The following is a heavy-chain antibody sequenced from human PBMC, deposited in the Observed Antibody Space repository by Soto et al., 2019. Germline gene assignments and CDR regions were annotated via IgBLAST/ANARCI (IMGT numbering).Heavy chain of an antibody. J-gene: IGHJ4*02. Sequence: PGGSLRLSCAASGFTFSSYGMHWVRQAPGKGLEWVAVIWYDGSNKYYADSVKGRFTISRDNSKNTLFLQMNSLRAEDTAVYYCARAQSPAYSSGWSPDYWGQGTLVTVSS. D-gene: IGHD6-19*01. CDR2: IWYDGSNK. CDR3: ARAQSPAYSSGWSPDY. CDR1: GFTFSSYG. V-gene: IGHV3-33*01.